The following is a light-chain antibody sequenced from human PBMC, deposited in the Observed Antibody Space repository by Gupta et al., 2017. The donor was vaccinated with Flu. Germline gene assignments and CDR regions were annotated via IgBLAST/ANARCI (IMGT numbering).Light chain of an antibody. Sequence: QSALTQPASVSGSPGQSITISCTGTSSDIGGYNYVSWYQQHPGKAPKLIIYGVSNRPSGVSSRFAGFKSANTASLTISGLQAEDEADYYCNSYTSINTAKVFGTGTKVTVL. J-gene: IGLJ1*01. V-gene: IGLV2-14*01. CDR2: GVS. CDR1: SSDIGGYNY. CDR3: NSYTSINTAKV.